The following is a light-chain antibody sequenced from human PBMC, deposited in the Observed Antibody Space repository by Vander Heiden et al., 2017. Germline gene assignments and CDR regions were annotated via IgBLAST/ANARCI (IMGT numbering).Light chain of an antibody. V-gene: IGKV1-33*01. CDR1: RNINVY. CDR2: DAS. CDR3: QQDASLPMT. Sequence: DIQMTQSPSSLSASVGDRVTIPCQASRNINVYLNWYQQKPGKAPSLLIFDASNLETGVPSRFSGSGSGTHFTFTISSLQPEDVATYFCQQDASLPMTFGQGTKLESK. J-gene: IGKJ2*01.